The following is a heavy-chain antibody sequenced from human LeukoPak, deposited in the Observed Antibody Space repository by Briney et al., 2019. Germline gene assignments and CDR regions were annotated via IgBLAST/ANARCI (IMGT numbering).Heavy chain of an antibody. Sequence: GGSLRLSCAASGFTFSSYSMNWVRQAPGKGLEWVSSISSSSSYIYYADSVKGRFTISRDNAKNSLYLQMNSLRAEDTAVYYCARDLIVVVRKGAFDIWGQGTLVTVSS. CDR1: GFTFSSYS. CDR3: ARDLIVVVRKGAFDI. CDR2: ISSSSSYI. V-gene: IGHV3-21*01. J-gene: IGHJ4*02. D-gene: IGHD2-21*01.